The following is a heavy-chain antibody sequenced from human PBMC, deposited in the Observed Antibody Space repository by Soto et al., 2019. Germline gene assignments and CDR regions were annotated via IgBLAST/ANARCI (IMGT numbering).Heavy chain of an antibody. D-gene: IGHD1-26*01. J-gene: IGHJ4*02. Sequence: EVRLVESGGGLVKPGGSLRLSCAASGFTFSNVWMSWVRQAPGKGLEWVGRVKSKSDGATTDYAAPVKGRFTVSRDDSQSTLSLQMDSLKIEDTAVYFCNTAAGGMWGADYWGQGTPVTVSS. V-gene: IGHV3-15*01. CDR2: VKSKSDGATT. CDR3: NTAAGGMWGADY. CDR1: GFTFSNVW.